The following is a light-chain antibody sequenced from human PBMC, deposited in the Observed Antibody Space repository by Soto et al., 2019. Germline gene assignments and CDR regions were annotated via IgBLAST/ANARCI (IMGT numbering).Light chain of an antibody. CDR1: QSISSW. CDR3: QQYSTYST. CDR2: DAS. Sequence: DIQMTQSPSTLSASVGDRVTITCPASQSISSWLAWYQQKPGKAPKLRIYDASSLESGVPSRFSGSGSGTEFTLPISSLQPDDFATYYCQQYSTYSTFGGGTKVEI. V-gene: IGKV1-5*01. J-gene: IGKJ4*01.